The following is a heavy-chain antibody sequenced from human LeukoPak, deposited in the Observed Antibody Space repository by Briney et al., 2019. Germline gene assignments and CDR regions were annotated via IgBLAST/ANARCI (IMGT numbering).Heavy chain of an antibody. Sequence: SETLSLTCSVSGDSFSSGYWSWIRQPPGKGLEWIGYIYDSGITDYNSSLKSRLTISVDTSNNQFSLNLRSVTAADTSVYYCAGRGHRYSRDWGQGILVTVSS. CDR1: GDSFSSGY. V-gene: IGHV4-4*09. D-gene: IGHD2-15*01. CDR3: AGRGHRYSRD. CDR2: IYDSGIT. J-gene: IGHJ1*01.